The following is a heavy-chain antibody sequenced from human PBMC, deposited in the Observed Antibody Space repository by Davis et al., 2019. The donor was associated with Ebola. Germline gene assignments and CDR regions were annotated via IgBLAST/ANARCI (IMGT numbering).Heavy chain of an antibody. Sequence: GESLKISCAASGFTFSDYWMHWVRQAPGKGLVWVSRINSDGSSTNYADSVKGRFTISRDNSKNTLYLQMNSLRAEDTAVYYCAKLNTVTTWPVVGYWGQGTLVTVSS. D-gene: IGHD4-11*01. J-gene: IGHJ4*02. CDR2: INSDGSST. CDR3: AKLNTVTTWPVVGY. CDR1: GFTFSDYW. V-gene: IGHV3-74*01.